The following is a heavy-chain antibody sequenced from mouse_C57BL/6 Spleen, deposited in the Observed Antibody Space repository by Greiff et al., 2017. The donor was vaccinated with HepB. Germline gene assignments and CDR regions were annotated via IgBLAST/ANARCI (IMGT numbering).Heavy chain of an antibody. Sequence: VQLQESGPELVKPGASVKISCKASGYAFSSSWMNWVKQRPGKGLEWIGRIYPGDGDTNYNGKFKGRATLTADKSSSTAYMQLSSLTSEDSAVYFCARKGDYSNWFAYWGQGTLVTVSA. V-gene: IGHV1-82*01. CDR1: GYAFSSSW. CDR2: IYPGDGDT. CDR3: ARKGDYSNWFAY. J-gene: IGHJ3*01. D-gene: IGHD2-5*01.